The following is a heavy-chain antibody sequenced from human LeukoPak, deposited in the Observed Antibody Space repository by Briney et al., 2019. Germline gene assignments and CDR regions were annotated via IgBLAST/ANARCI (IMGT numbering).Heavy chain of an antibody. V-gene: IGHV4-34*01. Sequence: PSETLSLTCAVYGGSFSGYYWSWIRQPPGKGLEWIGEINHSGSTNYNPSLKSRVTISVDTSKNQFSLKLSSVTAADTAVYYCARGIFGVVKDDAFDIWGQGTMVTVSS. CDR1: GGSFSGYY. J-gene: IGHJ3*02. CDR2: INHSGST. D-gene: IGHD3-3*01. CDR3: ARGIFGVVKDDAFDI.